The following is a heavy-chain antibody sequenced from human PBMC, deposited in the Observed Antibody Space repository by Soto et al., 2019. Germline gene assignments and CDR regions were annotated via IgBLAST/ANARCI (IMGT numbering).Heavy chain of an antibody. CDR3: AIVEHLIYDGMDV. J-gene: IGHJ6*02. Sequence: SETLSLTCAVSGGSISSSNWWSWVRQPPGKGLEWIGEIYHSGSTNYNPSLKSRVTISVDKSKNQFSLKLSSVTAADTAVYYCAIVEHLIYDGMDVWGQGXTVTVSS. V-gene: IGHV4-4*02. CDR2: IYHSGST. CDR1: GGSISSSNW.